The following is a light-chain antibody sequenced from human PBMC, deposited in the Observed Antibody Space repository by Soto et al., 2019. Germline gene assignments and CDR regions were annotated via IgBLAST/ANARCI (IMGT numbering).Light chain of an antibody. CDR2: GAS. CDR1: QSVSSSY. V-gene: IGKV3-20*01. CDR3: QQYGSSLSIT. Sequence: EIVLTQSPGTLSLSPGERATLSCRASQSVSSSYLAWYHQKPGQAPRLLIYGASSRSTGIPDRFSGSGSGTAFTLPISRLEPDAFAVYYCQQYGSSLSITFGQGTRLEIK. J-gene: IGKJ5*01.